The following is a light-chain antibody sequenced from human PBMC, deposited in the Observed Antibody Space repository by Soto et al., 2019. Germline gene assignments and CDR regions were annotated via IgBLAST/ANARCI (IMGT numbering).Light chain of an antibody. CDR1: SSDVWSYNL. CDR2: EGS. Sequence: QSSLTQPASVSGSPGQSITISCTGTSSDVWSYNLFSWYQHHPGKSPKLMIYEGSKRPSGVSNRFSGSKSGNTASLTISGLQAEDEADYYCCSHAGSSTXAYVVGTGTKV. V-gene: IGLV2-23*03. J-gene: IGLJ1*01. CDR3: CSHAGSSTXAYV.